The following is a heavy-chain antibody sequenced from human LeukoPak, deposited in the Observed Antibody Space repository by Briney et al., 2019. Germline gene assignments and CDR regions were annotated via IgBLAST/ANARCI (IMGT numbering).Heavy chain of an antibody. Sequence: GGSLRLSCTASGFTFGDYAMSWFRQAPGKGLEWVGFIRSKAYGGITEYAASVKGRFTISRDDSNSIAYLQMNSLRTEDTAVYYCTSFGDYVWGSYRYFDYWGQGTLVTVSS. V-gene: IGHV3-49*03. CDR3: TSFGDYVWGSYRYFDY. CDR2: IRSKAYGGIT. J-gene: IGHJ4*02. CDR1: GFTFGDYA. D-gene: IGHD3-16*02.